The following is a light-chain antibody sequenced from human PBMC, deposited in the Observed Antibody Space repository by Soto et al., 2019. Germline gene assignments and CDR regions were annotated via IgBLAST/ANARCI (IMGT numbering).Light chain of an antibody. CDR1: QSVGNN. Sequence: EVVITQSPATLSVSPGERATLSCRASQSVGNNLAWYQQKPGQAPRLLISGASTRATGIPARFSGSGSGTEFTLAISSLXSEDFAVYFCQQYNVWPPWTFGQGTKVDIK. J-gene: IGKJ1*01. V-gene: IGKV3-15*01. CDR3: QQYNVWPPWT. CDR2: GAS.